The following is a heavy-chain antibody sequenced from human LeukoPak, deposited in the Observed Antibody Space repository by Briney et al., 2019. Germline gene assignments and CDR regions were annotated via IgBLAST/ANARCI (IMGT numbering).Heavy chain of an antibody. CDR2: ISYDGSNK. J-gene: IGHJ4*02. Sequence: PGGSLRLSCAASGFTFSSYGMRWVRQAPGKGLEWVAVISYDGSNKYYADSVKGRFTISRDNTKNTVYLQMNSLRAEDTAVYYCAKESLGYWGQGTLVTVSS. V-gene: IGHV3-30*18. CDR1: GFTFSSYG. CDR3: AKESLGY.